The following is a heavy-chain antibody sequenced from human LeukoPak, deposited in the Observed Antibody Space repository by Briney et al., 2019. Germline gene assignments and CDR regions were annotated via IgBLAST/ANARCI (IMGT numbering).Heavy chain of an antibody. CDR2: ISWNSGSI. D-gene: IGHD3-16*01. CDR1: GFTFDDYA. Sequence: PGRSLRLSCAASGFTFDDYAMHWVRQAPGKGLGWVSGISWNSGSIGYADSVKGRFTISRDNAKNSLYLQMNSLRAEDTALYYCAKDEEPWGSFPWFDPWGQGTLVTVSS. J-gene: IGHJ5*02. CDR3: AKDEEPWGSFPWFDP. V-gene: IGHV3-9*01.